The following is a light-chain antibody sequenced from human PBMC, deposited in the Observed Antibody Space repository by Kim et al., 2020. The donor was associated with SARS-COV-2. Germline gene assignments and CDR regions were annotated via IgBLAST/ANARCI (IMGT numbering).Light chain of an antibody. CDR3: QQSHSFPALS. V-gene: IGKV1-39*01. Sequence: VEDKVTITCRSSRNINNYLSWFPQQPGKAPKLLISASSSLQDGVPSRFSGGGSGTQFTLTISSLQPEDFATYYCQQSHSFPALSFGGGTKVDIK. CDR2: ASS. CDR1: RNINNY. J-gene: IGKJ4*02.